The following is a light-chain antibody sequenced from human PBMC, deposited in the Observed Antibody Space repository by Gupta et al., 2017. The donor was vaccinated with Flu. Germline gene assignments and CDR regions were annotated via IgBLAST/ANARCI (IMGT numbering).Light chain of an antibody. V-gene: IGKV1-5*03. CDR2: KSS. CDR1: SW. J-gene: IGKJ2*01. Sequence: SWLAWYQQKPGKAPKLLIYKSSNVESGVPSRFSGSGSGTXFTLAIXSLQPDDFANYYCQHENSSPYTFGXGTKLEIK. CDR3: QHENSSPYT.